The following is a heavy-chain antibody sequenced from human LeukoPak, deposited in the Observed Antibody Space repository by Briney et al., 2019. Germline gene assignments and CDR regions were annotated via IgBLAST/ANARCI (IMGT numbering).Heavy chain of an antibody. CDR3: GASRQYVGAFDI. D-gene: IGHD3-16*01. CDR2: ISSSSSTI. Sequence: GGSLRLSCAASGFTFSSYELYWVSQAPGKGLEWISYISSSSSTIKYADSVRGRFTISRADARESLFLQMNSLRAEDTAIYYCGASRQYVGAFDIWGQGTLVTVSS. CDR1: GFTFSSYE. V-gene: IGHV3-48*03. J-gene: IGHJ3*02.